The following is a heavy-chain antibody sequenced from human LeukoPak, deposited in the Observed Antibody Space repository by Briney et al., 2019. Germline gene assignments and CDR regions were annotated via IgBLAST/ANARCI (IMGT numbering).Heavy chain of an antibody. V-gene: IGHV4-59*08. Sequence: SETLSLTCTVSGDSISGYYWSWIRQPPGKGLEWIGYMYNSVNTKYNPSLKSRVTISGDTSKNQFSLKLSSVTAADTAVYYCARQGGSGWNDFDYWGQGTLVTVSS. CDR2: MYNSVNT. CDR1: GDSISGYY. CDR3: ARQGGSGWNDFDY. D-gene: IGHD6-19*01. J-gene: IGHJ4*02.